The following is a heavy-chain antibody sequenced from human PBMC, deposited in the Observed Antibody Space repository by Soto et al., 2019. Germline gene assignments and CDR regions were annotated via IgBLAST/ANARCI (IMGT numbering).Heavy chain of an antibody. D-gene: IGHD2-15*01. Sequence: GGSLRLSCAASGFTFSSYGMHWVRQAPGKGLEWVAVISYDGSNKYYADSLKGRFTISRDNSKNTLYLQMNSLRAEDTAVYYCAKDNLPLRYRSGGSCYYHYGMDVWGQGT. CDR2: ISYDGSNK. CDR1: GFTFSSYG. V-gene: IGHV3-30*18. CDR3: AKDNLPLRYRSGGSCYYHYGMDV. J-gene: IGHJ6*02.